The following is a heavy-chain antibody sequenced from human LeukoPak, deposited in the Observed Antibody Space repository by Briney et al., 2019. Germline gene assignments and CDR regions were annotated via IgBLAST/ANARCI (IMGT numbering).Heavy chain of an antibody. CDR1: GFRFTSYW. CDR3: GNQCSGGICPEN. CDR2: IGQDGSVK. J-gene: IGHJ4*02. Sequence: GGSLRLSCAASGFRFTSYWMTWVRQAPGKGLEWVGNIGQDGSVKNYADSVKGRFTISRDNAKNSVFLQMNSLRAEDTAFYYCGNQCSGGICPENWGRGTLVTASS. V-gene: IGHV3-7*01. D-gene: IGHD2-15*01.